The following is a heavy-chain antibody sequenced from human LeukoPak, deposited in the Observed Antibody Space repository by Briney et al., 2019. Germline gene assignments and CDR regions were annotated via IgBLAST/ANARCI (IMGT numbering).Heavy chain of an antibody. Sequence: GRSLRLSCAASGFTFSSYGMHWVRQAPGKGLEWVAVISDDGNRKYYADSVQGRFTISRDNSKNTLYLQMNSLRAEDTAVYFCVKDLSGYWTFDYWGQGTLVTVSS. V-gene: IGHV3-30*18. CDR3: VKDLSGYWTFDY. D-gene: IGHD1-1*01. CDR1: GFTFSSYG. J-gene: IGHJ4*02. CDR2: ISDDGNRK.